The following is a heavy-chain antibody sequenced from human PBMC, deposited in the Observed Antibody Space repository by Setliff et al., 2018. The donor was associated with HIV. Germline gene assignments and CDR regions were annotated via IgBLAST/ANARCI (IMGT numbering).Heavy chain of an antibody. V-gene: IGHV1-3*01. CDR3: ASRIYYYDTYRVLREEGFDP. Sequence: GASVKVSCKTSGYTFTNYAVHWVRQAPGQRLEWMGWINAATGNTEYSQSFQGRVTITRDTSASTAYMELNSLRSEDTAVYYCASRIYYYDTYRVLREEGFDPWGQGTLVTVSS. D-gene: IGHD3-22*01. J-gene: IGHJ5*02. CDR1: GYTFTNYA. CDR2: INAATGNT.